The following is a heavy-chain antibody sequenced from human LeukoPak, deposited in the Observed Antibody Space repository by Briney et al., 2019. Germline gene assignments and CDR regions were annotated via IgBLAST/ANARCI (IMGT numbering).Heavy chain of an antibody. Sequence: GGSLRLSCAASGFTFSRYWMSWVRQAPGKGLEWVANIKEDGGEKFHVDSVKGRFTISRDNAKNSLYLQMNSLRAEDTAVYYCARDRSSGWYVVDYWGQGTLVTVSS. J-gene: IGHJ4*02. CDR1: GFTFSRYW. CDR2: IKEDGGEK. D-gene: IGHD6-19*01. CDR3: ARDRSSGWYVVDY. V-gene: IGHV3-7*01.